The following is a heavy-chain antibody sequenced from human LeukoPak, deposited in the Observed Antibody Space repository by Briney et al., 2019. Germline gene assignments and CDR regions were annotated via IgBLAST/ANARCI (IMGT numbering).Heavy chain of an antibody. Sequence: SQTLSLTCAVSGGSISSGGYSWSWIRQPPGKGLEWIGEVNHSGRTNYNPSLKSRVTTSVDPSKSQFSLNLRSVTAADTAVYYCARGQFQRDYWGQGTLVIVSS. CDR3: ARGQFQRDY. V-gene: IGHV4-30-2*01. CDR1: GGSISSGGYS. J-gene: IGHJ4*02. CDR2: VNHSGRT.